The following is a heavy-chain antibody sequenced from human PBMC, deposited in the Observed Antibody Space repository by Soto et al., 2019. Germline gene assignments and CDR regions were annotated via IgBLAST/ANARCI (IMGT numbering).Heavy chain of an antibody. V-gene: IGHV3-30*18. CDR3: AKDGWLASFFDY. D-gene: IGHD3-10*01. Sequence: HPGGSLRLSCAASGFTFSSYGMHWVRQAPGKGLEWVAVISYDGSNKYYADSVKGRFTISRDNSKNTLYLQMNSLRAEDTAVYYCAKDGWLASFFDYWGQGTLVTVSS. CDR2: ISYDGSNK. J-gene: IGHJ4*02. CDR1: GFTFSSYG.